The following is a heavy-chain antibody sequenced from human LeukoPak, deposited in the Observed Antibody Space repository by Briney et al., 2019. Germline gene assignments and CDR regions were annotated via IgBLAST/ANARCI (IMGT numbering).Heavy chain of an antibody. D-gene: IGHD2-15*01. J-gene: IGHJ6*03. CDR3: AGPRYCSGGSCSHYYYYMDV. V-gene: IGHV3-53*01. Sequence: PGGSLRLSCAVSGFTVSNNYMGWVRQAPGKGLEWVSVIYSGGSTYYADSVKGRFTISRDNPKNTLYLQMNSLRAEDTAVYYCAGPRYCSGGSCSHYYYYMDVWGKGTTVTVSS. CDR2: IYSGGST. CDR1: GFTVSNNY.